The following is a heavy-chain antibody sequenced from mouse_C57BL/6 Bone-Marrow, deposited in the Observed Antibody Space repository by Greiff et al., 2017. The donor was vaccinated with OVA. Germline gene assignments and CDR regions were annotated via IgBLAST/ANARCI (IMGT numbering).Heavy chain of an antibody. CDR1: GYTFTSYD. CDR2: IYPRDGST. Sequence: VQLQQSGPELVKPGASVKLSCKASGYTFTSYDINWVKQRPGQGLEWIGWIYPRDGSTKYNEKFKGKATLTVDTYSSTAYMELHSLTSEDSAVYFCARWGVYYYGSSPHWYFDVWGTGTTVTVSS. D-gene: IGHD1-1*01. J-gene: IGHJ1*03. CDR3: ARWGVYYYGSSPHWYFDV. V-gene: IGHV1-85*01.